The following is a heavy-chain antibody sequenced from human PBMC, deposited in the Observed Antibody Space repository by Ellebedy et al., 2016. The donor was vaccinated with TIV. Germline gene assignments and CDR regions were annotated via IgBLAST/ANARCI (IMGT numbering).Heavy chain of an antibody. D-gene: IGHD5-12*01. CDR1: EFTFTTYS. Sequence: PGGSLRLSCAASEFTFTTYSMAWVRQAPGKGLEWVSSISSDSGAKHYADSVRGRFTISRDNAKNSLYLQMNSLTAEDTAVYYCARGTSQTIEATTGGLGFWGQGTLVSVSS. CDR2: ISSDSGAK. J-gene: IGHJ4*02. V-gene: IGHV3-21*01. CDR3: ARGTSQTIEATTGGLGF.